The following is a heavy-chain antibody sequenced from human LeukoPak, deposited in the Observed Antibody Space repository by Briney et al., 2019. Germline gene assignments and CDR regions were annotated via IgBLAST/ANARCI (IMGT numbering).Heavy chain of an antibody. J-gene: IGHJ6*03. CDR1: GYTFTSYD. V-gene: IGHV1-18*01. CDR2: ISAYNGNT. D-gene: IGHD4-17*01. Sequence: ASVKVSCKASGYTFTSYDINWVRQAPGQGLEWMGWISAYNGNTNYAQKLQGRVTMTTDTSTSTAYMELRSLRSDDTAVYYCARYYGDYFQYYYYYMDVWGKGTTVTVSS. CDR3: ARYYGDYFQYYYYYMDV.